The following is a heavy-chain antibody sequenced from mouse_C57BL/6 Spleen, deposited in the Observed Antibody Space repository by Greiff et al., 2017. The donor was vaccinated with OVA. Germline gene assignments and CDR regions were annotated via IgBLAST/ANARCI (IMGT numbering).Heavy chain of an antibody. CDR1: GYSITSGYY. J-gene: IGHJ2*01. CDR3: ARDGYYGSSW. V-gene: IGHV3-6*01. D-gene: IGHD1-1*01. CDR2: ISYDGSN. Sequence: EVKLQESGPGLVKPSQSLSLTCSVTGYSITSGYYWNWIRQFPGNKLEWMGYISYDGSNNYNPSLKNRISITRDTSKNQFFLKLNSVTTEDTATYYCARDGYYGSSWWGQGTTLTVSS.